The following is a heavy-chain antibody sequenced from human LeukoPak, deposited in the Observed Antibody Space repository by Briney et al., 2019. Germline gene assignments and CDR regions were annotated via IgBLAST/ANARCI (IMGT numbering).Heavy chain of an antibody. CDR2: IHYSGST. Sequence: SETLSLTCTVSGGSIISYYWSWIRQPPGKGLEWIGYIHYSGSTNYNPSLKSRVTISVDTSKNQFSLKLTSVTAADTAVYYCARVGFSSGWHFDYWGQGALVTVSS. CDR3: ARVGFSSGWHFDY. J-gene: IGHJ4*02. CDR1: GGSIISYY. V-gene: IGHV4-59*01. D-gene: IGHD6-19*01.